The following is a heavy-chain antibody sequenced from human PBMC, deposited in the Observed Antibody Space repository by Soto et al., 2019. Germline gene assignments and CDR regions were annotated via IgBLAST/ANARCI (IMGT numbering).Heavy chain of an antibody. J-gene: IGHJ5*02. CDR2: INPNTGFT. D-gene: IGHD3-10*01. CDR3: ARDHSHQTSGWFDP. V-gene: IGHV1-46*01. Sequence: ASVKVSCKASGYTFTSNWMHWVRQAPGQGLEWMGVINPNTGFTVYAQKFQGTVTLTRDTSTSTFNMELSSLRSEDTAIYYCARDHSHQTSGWFDPWGQGTLVTVSS. CDR1: GYTFTSNW.